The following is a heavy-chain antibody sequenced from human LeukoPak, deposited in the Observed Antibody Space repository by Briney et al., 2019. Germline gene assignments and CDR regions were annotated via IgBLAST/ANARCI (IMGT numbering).Heavy chain of an antibody. CDR2: ISYDGSNK. V-gene: IGHV3-30*18. CDR1: GFTFSSYE. Sequence: GGSLRLSCAASGFTFSSYEMNWVRQAPGKGLEWVAVISYDGSNKYYADSVKGRFTISRDNSKNSLYLQMNSLRAEDTAVYYCAKGPLLWDWGQGTLVTVSS. J-gene: IGHJ4*02. CDR3: AKGPLLWD. D-gene: IGHD2/OR15-2a*01.